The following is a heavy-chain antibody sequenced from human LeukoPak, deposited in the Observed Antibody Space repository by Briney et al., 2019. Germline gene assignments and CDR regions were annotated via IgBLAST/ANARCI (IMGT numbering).Heavy chain of an antibody. D-gene: IGHD6-6*01. Sequence: KPSETQSLTCSVSGASISSGGFSWTWIRQHPGRGLEWIGYIYNSGSTYYSPSLQSRVTISVDTSKNQFSLNVRSVTAADTAVYYCARGGIAARLMYGFQNWFAPWGQGTLVTVSS. V-gene: IGHV4-31*03. CDR3: ARGGIAARLMYGFQNWFAP. CDR1: GASISSGGFS. J-gene: IGHJ5*02. CDR2: IYNSGST.